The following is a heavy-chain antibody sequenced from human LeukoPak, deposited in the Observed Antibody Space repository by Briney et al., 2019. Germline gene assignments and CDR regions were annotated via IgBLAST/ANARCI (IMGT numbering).Heavy chain of an antibody. V-gene: IGHV3-15*01. CDR2: VKSKTNGGIT. CDR1: GFTFSNAW. CDR3: TAGIGHSDFDY. Sequence: GGSLRPSCAASGFTFSNAWMSWVRQAPGKGLEWVGRVKSKTNGGITAYAAPVKGRFTISRDDSKNTYLQMNSLKSEDTAVYYCTAGIGHSDFDYWGQGTLVTVSS. D-gene: IGHD6-13*01. J-gene: IGHJ4*02.